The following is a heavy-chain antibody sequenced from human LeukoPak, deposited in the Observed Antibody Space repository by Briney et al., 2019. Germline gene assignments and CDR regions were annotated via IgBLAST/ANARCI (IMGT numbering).Heavy chain of an antibody. CDR3: ARHPYSGSYHFDY. Sequence: GASVKVSCRASGYTFTGYYMHWVRQAPGQGLEWMGWINPNSGATNYAQNFQGRVTMTRDTSISTAYMELSRLTSDDTAVYYCARHPYSGSYHFDYWGQGTLVTVSS. V-gene: IGHV1-2*02. J-gene: IGHJ4*02. CDR2: INPNSGAT. D-gene: IGHD1-26*01. CDR1: GYTFTGYY.